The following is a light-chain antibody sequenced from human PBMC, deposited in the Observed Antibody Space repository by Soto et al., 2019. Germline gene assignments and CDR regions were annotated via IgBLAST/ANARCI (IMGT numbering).Light chain of an antibody. CDR1: QSISSY. CDR3: QHYNSYPWT. Sequence: DIQMTQTPSSLSASVGDRVTISVGASQSISSYLNWYQQKPGLAPKLLIYAASSLQSGVPSRFRGSGSGTEFTLTISSLQPDDFATYYCQHYNSYPWTFGQGTKVDIK. CDR2: AAS. V-gene: IGKV1-39*01. J-gene: IGKJ1*01.